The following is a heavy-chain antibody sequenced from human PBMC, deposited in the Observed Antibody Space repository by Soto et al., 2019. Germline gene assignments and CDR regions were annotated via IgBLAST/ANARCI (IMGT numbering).Heavy chain of an antibody. CDR2: IYWDDDE. J-gene: IGHJ3*01. V-gene: IGHV2-5*02. CDR1: GFSLTTRSVG. D-gene: IGHD6-6*01. CDR3: AHSYSSSPDDGFDV. Sequence: QITLKESGQTLVKPTQILTLTCTFSGFSLTTRSVGVGWIRQPPGEALEWLALIYWDDDERYSPSLRSRLTITKDTSKNQVVLTMTNMEPVDTGTYYCAHSYSSSPDDGFDVWGQGTRVTVSS.